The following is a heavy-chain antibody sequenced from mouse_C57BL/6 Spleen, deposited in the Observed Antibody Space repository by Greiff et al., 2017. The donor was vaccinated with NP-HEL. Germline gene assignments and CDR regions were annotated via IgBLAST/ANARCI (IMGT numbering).Heavy chain of an antibody. Sequence: QVQLQQPGAELVKPGASVKLSCKASGYTFTSYWMHWVKQRPGQGLEWIGMIHPNSGSTNYNEKFKSKATLPVDKSSSTAYMQLSSLTSEDSAVDYCARSWGGYYEYFDVWGTGTTVTVSS. D-gene: IGHD2-3*01. CDR2: IHPNSGST. CDR1: GYTFTSYW. CDR3: ARSWGGYYEYFDV. V-gene: IGHV1-64*01. J-gene: IGHJ1*03.